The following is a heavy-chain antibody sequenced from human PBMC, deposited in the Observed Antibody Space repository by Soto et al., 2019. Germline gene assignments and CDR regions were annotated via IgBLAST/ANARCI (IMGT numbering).Heavy chain of an antibody. CDR2: ISSNSAYI. CDR3: TRDASRDSSARGWFDP. CDR1: GFTFRSFT. J-gene: IGHJ5*02. Sequence: GGSLRLSCAASGFTFRSFTMNRVRQAPGKGLEWVSTISSNSAYIYYTDALRGRFTISRDNSKNSLHLQMNSLRAEDTAVYYCTRDASRDSSARGWFDPWGPGTLVTVSS. V-gene: IGHV3-21*01. D-gene: IGHD6-13*01.